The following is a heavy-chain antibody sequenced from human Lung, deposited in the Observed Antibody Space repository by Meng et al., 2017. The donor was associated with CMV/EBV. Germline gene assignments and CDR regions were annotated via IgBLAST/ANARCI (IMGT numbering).Heavy chain of an antibody. CDR1: GFTFSSYT. D-gene: IGHD3-10*01. CDR3: ARDYGSGGMDV. Sequence: GESLKISCAASGFTFSSYTLNWVRQPPGEGLEWVSSISSSGSYIYYAASVKGRFTISRVNAENSLYLQMSGLRAEDTAVYFCARDYGSGGMDVWGQGTTVTVSS. CDR2: ISSSGSYI. V-gene: IGHV3-21*06. J-gene: IGHJ6*02.